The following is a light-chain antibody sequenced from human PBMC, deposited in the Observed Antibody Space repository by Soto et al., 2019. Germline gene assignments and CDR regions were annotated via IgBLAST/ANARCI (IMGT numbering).Light chain of an antibody. CDR2: QVS. Sequence: DVVLTQSPLSLPVTLGQPASISCRSSQSLVYSDGNTYLNWLQQRPGQSPRRLIYQVSNRDSGVPDRFSGSGSGTDFTLKISRVEAADVGVYFCMQGSHWPPTFGQGTKVEIK. J-gene: IGKJ1*01. V-gene: IGKV2-30*01. CDR1: QSLVYSDGNTY. CDR3: MQGSHWPPT.